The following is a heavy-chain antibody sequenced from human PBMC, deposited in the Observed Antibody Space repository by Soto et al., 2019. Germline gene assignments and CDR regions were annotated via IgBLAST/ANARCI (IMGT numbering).Heavy chain of an antibody. CDR1: GFTLRTSG. J-gene: IGHJ4*02. Sequence: PGGSLRLSCVASGFTLRTSGMHWVRQAPSKGLEWVAVISHDGSNQFYAESVKGRFTISRDNSKNMLYLQMNSLRADDSAVYFCAKDSSAAFAYWGQGTVVTVSS. D-gene: IGHD6-25*01. CDR2: ISHDGSNQ. CDR3: AKDSSAAFAY. V-gene: IGHV3-30*18.